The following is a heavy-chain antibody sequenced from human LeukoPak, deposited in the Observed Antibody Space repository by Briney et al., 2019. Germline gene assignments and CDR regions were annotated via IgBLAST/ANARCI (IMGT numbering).Heavy chain of an antibody. CDR1: GFTFSSYA. CDR3: ARPRSSYYYGSGSYYNY. CDR2: ISYDGSNK. Sequence: GGSLRLSCAASGFTFSSYAMSWVRQAPGKGLEWVAVISYDGSNKYYADSVKGRFTISRDNSKNTLYLQMNSLRAEDTAVYYCARPRSSYYYGSGSYYNYWGQGTLVTVSS. D-gene: IGHD3-10*01. V-gene: IGHV3-30*04. J-gene: IGHJ4*02.